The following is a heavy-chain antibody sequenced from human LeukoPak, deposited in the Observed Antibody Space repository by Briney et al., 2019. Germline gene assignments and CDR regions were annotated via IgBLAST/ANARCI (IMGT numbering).Heavy chain of an antibody. CDR2: INAGNGNT. J-gene: IGHJ6*02. D-gene: IGHD4-17*01. Sequence: ASVKVSCKASGYTFTSYAMHWVRQAPGQRLEWMGWINAGNGNTKYSQKFQGRVTITRDTSASTAYMELSSLRSEDTAVYYCARALDYGGSYYYGMDVWGQGTTVTASS. CDR3: ARALDYGGSYYYGMDV. CDR1: GYTFTSYA. V-gene: IGHV1-3*01.